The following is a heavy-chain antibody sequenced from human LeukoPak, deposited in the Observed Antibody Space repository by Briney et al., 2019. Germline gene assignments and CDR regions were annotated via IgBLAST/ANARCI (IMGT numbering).Heavy chain of an antibody. Sequence: SETLSLTCTVSGGSISSYYWSWIRQPPGKGLEWIGYIYYSGSTNYNPSLKSRVTISVDTSKNQFSLKLSSVTAADTAVYYCARVPYYYDSSGGGDAFDIWGQGTMVTVPS. CDR3: ARVPYYYDSSGGGDAFDI. CDR2: IYYSGST. V-gene: IGHV4-59*01. J-gene: IGHJ3*02. D-gene: IGHD3-22*01. CDR1: GGSISSYY.